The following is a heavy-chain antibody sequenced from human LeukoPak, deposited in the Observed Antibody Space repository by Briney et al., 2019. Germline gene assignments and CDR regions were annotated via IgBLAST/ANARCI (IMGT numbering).Heavy chain of an antibody. Sequence: APVKVSCKASGYTFTSYGISWVRQAPGQGLEWMGCISAYNGNTNYAQKLQGRFTMTTDTSTSTAYMELRSLRPDDTAVYYCARDTPPTYYDSSGHLDYWGQGTLVTVSS. D-gene: IGHD3-22*01. J-gene: IGHJ4*02. V-gene: IGHV1-18*01. CDR1: GYTFTSYG. CDR3: ARDTPPTYYDSSGHLDY. CDR2: ISAYNGNT.